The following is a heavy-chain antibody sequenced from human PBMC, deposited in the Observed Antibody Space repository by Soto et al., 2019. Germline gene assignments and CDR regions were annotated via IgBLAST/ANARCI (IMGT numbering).Heavy chain of an antibody. Sequence: SETLSLTCIVSGASISNYYWSWVRQPPGKGLEWMGYIHSTGSTIYNPSLRTRVTRLVDTSKGQFSLKLISVTAADTAVYYCARKVQVPVTINRWSFDFWGHGALVTVSS. V-gene: IGHV4-59*01. D-gene: IGHD4-4*01. J-gene: IGHJ2*01. CDR3: ARKVQVPVTINRWSFDF. CDR1: GASISNYY. CDR2: IHSTGST.